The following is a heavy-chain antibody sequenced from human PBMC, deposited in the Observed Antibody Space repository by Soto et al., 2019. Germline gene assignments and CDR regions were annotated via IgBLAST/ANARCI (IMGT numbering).Heavy chain of an antibody. CDR2: IYYSGRT. CDR1: GGSISSGGYY. V-gene: IGHV4-31*03. D-gene: IGHD1-1*01. Sequence: QVQLQESGPGLVKPSQTLSLTCTVAGGSISSGGYYWSWIRQHPGKGLEWISYIYYSGRTYYNPSLKSRVTISVDTSNNQFSLKLSPVTAADTAVYYGASTYADYYCMDVWGQGTTVTVSS. J-gene: IGHJ6*02. CDR3: ASTYADYYCMDV.